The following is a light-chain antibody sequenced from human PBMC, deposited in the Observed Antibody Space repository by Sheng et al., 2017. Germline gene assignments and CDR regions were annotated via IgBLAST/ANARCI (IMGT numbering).Light chain of an antibody. Sequence: IQMTQSPSSLSASVGDRVTITCRASRSIDKFLNWYQQKPGKATKLLIYGASRLQSGVPSRFSGSGSGTDFILTISGLQPEDFATYFCQQSYATLLFTFGPGTKVDVK. V-gene: IGKV1-39*01. CDR3: QQSYATLLFT. CDR2: GAS. J-gene: IGKJ3*01. CDR1: RSIDKF.